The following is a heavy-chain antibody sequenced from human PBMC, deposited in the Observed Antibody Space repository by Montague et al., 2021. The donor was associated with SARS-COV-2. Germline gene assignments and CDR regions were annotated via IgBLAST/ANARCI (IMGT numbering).Heavy chain of an antibody. Sequence: SLRLSCAASGFVFSKFAFRWVRQAPGKGLEWVAIITYDGINKYYTDSVKGRFTISRDNSKNTLYLRLNSLTLDDTAVYYCGKDRVLPDYGDGFDLWGRGTLVTVSS. CDR3: GKDRVLPDYGDGFDL. V-gene: IGHV3-30*04. CDR2: ITYDGINK. CDR1: GFVFSKFA. D-gene: IGHD4/OR15-4a*01. J-gene: IGHJ4*03.